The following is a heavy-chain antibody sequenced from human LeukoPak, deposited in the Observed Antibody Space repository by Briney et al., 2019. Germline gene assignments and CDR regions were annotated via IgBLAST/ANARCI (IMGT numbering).Heavy chain of an antibody. J-gene: IGHJ4*02. Sequence: GGSLRLSCAASGFTVSSNYMSWVRQAPGKGLEWVSVIYSGGSTYYADSVKGRFTISRDNSKNTLYLQMNSLRAEDTAVYYCASGCSGGSCYSHDYGGNSGDYWGQGTLVTVSS. CDR2: IYSGGST. D-gene: IGHD2-15*01. V-gene: IGHV3-66*01. CDR3: ASGCSGGSCYSHDYGGNSGDY. CDR1: GFTVSSNY.